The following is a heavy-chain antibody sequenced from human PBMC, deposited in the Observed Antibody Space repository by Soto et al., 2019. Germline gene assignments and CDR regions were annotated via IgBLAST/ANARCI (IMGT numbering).Heavy chain of an antibody. Sequence: SVKVSCKASGGTFSSYAISWVRQAPGQGLEWMGGIIPIFGTANYAQKFQGRVTITADESTSTAYMELSSLRSEDTAVYYCARDNPRYGSGEKNWFDPWGQGTLVTVSS. CDR1: GGTFSSYA. D-gene: IGHD3-10*01. CDR3: ARDNPRYGSGEKNWFDP. J-gene: IGHJ5*02. CDR2: IIPIFGTA. V-gene: IGHV1-69*13.